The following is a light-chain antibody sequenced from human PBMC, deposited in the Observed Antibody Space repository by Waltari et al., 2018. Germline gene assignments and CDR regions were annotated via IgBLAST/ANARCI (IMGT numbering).Light chain of an antibody. CDR3: QQTSSTPPYT. CDR2: VGS. Sequence: DIVMTQSPLSLPVTPGEPASISCRSSKSLLHSNVKNYLDWYLQKPGQSPQLLMYVGSNRASGVPDRFSGSGSGTDFTLTISSLQSEDFATYYCQQTSSTPPYTFGQGTKLEIK. V-gene: IGKV2-28*01. J-gene: IGKJ2*01. CDR1: KSLLHSNVKNY.